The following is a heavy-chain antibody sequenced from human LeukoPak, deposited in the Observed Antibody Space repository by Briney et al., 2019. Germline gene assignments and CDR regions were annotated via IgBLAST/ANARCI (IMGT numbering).Heavy chain of an antibody. CDR2: IYYSGST. V-gene: IGHV4-59*11. D-gene: IGHD3-10*01. CDR1: GGSISSHY. J-gene: IGHJ4*02. Sequence: SETLSLTCTVSGGSISSHYWSWIRQPPGKGLEWIGYIYYSGSTNYNPSLKSRVTISVDTSKNQFSLKLSSVTAADTAVYYCASWGSGSSDYWGQGTLVTVSS. CDR3: ASWGSGSSDY.